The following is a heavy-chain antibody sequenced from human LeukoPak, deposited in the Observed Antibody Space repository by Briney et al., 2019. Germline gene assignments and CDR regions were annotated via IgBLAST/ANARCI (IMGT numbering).Heavy chain of an antibody. CDR3: AKAGYAPYYGMDV. Sequence: GASVKVSCKASGGTFSSYAISWVRQAPGQGLEWMGRIIPILGIANYAQKFQGRVTITADKSTSTAYMELSSLRSEDTAVYYCAKAGYAPYYGMDVWSQGTTVTVSS. J-gene: IGHJ6*02. CDR2: IIPILGIA. D-gene: IGHD5-12*01. V-gene: IGHV1-69*04. CDR1: GGTFSSYA.